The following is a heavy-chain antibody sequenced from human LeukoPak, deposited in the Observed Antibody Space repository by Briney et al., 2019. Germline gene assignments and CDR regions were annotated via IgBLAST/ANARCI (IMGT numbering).Heavy chain of an antibody. J-gene: IGHJ4*02. CDR1: GYMFSNYW. Sequence: GESLKISCKGSGYMFSNYWIGWVRPMPGKGLEWLGIISPGGSHTTYSPSFQARFTMSVDKSINTAYLQWSSLKASDTAIYYCARSTYGDYDYWGQGTLVTVSS. CDR3: ARSTYGDYDY. V-gene: IGHV5-51*01. D-gene: IGHD4-17*01. CDR2: ISPGGSHT.